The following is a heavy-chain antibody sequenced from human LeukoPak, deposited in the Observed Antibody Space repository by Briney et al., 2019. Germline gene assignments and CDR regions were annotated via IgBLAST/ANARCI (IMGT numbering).Heavy chain of an antibody. J-gene: IGHJ4*02. D-gene: IGHD1-14*01. Sequence: GGSLRLSCAASGFTFSSYGMHWVRQAPGKGLEWVAFIRYDGSNKYYADSVKGRFTISRDNSKNTLYLQMNSLRAEDTAVYYCARVGPPPINIFDYWGQGTLVTVSS. V-gene: IGHV3-30*02. CDR2: IRYDGSNK. CDR3: ARVGPPPINIFDY. CDR1: GFTFSSYG.